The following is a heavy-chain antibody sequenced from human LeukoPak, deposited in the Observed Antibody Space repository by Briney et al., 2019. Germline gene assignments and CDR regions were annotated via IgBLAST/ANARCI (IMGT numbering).Heavy chain of an antibody. J-gene: IGHJ5*02. CDR1: GGSFSGYY. CDR3: ANYES. Sequence: SETLSLTCAVYGGSFSGYYWSWIRQPPGKGLEWIGEINHSGSTNYNSSLKSRLTISVDTSKDQFSLKLSSVTAADTAMYYCANYESWGQGTLVTVSS. CDR2: INHSGST. V-gene: IGHV4-34*01. D-gene: IGHD3-16*01.